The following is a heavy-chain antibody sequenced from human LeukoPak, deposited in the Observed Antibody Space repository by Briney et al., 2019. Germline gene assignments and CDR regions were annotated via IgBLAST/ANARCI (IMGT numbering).Heavy chain of an antibody. J-gene: IGHJ4*02. Sequence: GGSLRLSCAASGFTFSSYWMNWVRQAPGKGLEWVSSISSSSSYIYYADSVKGRFTISRDNAKNSLYLQMNSLRAEDTAVYYCARDHSSGWFDYWGQGTLVTVSS. CDR1: GFTFSSYW. CDR2: ISSSSSYI. D-gene: IGHD6-19*01. V-gene: IGHV3-21*01. CDR3: ARDHSSGWFDY.